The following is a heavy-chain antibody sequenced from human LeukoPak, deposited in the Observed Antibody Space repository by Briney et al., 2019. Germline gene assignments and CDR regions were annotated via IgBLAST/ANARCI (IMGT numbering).Heavy chain of an antibody. CDR1: GFTFYDYG. CDR2: INRNGGST. J-gene: IGHJ4*02. CDR3: VRGFRGGPFDY. D-gene: IGHD3-10*01. V-gene: IGHV3-20*04. Sequence: GGSLRLSCAASGFTFYDYGMSWVRHAPGKGLEWVSGINRNGGSTGYADSVKGRVTISRDNAKNSLYLQMNSLRAEDTALYYCVRGFRGGPFDYWGQGTLVTVSS.